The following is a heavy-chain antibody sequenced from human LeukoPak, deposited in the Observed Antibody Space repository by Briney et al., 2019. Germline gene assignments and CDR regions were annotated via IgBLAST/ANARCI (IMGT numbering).Heavy chain of an antibody. J-gene: IGHJ5*02. CDR2: MYHSGNT. V-gene: IGHV4-59*12. CDR1: GGSISGYY. CDR3: ARGGLFDWFDP. D-gene: IGHD3/OR15-3a*01. Sequence: SETLSLTCSVSGGSISGYYWSWIRQPPGKGLERIGYMYHSGNTNYNPSLKSRVTISVDMSKNHFSLKLSSVTAADTAVYYCARGGLFDWFDPWGQGTLVTVSS.